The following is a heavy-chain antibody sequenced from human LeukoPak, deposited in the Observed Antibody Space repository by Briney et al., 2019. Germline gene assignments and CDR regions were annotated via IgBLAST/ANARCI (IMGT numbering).Heavy chain of an antibody. Sequence: GGSLRLSCAASGFTFSSYGMHWVRQAPGKGLEWVAVISYDGSNKYYADSVKGRFTISRDNSKNTLYLQMNSLRAEDTAVYYCAKDHYGSGKDAFDIWGQGTTVTVSS. CDR2: ISYDGSNK. V-gene: IGHV3-30*18. CDR1: GFTFSSYG. CDR3: AKDHYGSGKDAFDI. D-gene: IGHD3-10*01. J-gene: IGHJ3*02.